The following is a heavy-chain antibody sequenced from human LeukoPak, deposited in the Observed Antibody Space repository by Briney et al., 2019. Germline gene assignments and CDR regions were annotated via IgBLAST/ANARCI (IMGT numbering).Heavy chain of an antibody. CDR1: GYTFTSYG. J-gene: IGHJ4*02. CDR2: ISAYNGNT. CDR3: ARAIRGYSYGPPTLFY. D-gene: IGHD5-18*01. V-gene: IGHV1-18*01. Sequence: GASVKVSCKASGYTFTSYGISWVRQAPGQGLEWMGWISAYNGNTNYAQKLQGRVTMTTDTSTSTAYMELRSLRSDDTAVYYCARAIRGYSYGPPTLFYWGQGTLVTVSS.